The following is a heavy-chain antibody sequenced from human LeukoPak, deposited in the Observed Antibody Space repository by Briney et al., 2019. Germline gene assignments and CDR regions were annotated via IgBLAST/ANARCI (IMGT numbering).Heavy chain of an antibody. V-gene: IGHV1-69*04. J-gene: IGHJ2*01. D-gene: IGHD1-1*01. CDR1: GGTFSSYA. CDR2: IIPIFGIA. CDR3: ARMGGSVTSSCYFDL. Sequence: SVTLSCTASGGTFSSYAISWVRQAPGQGLEWMGRIIPIFGIANYARKFQGRVTITADKSTSTTYLELSSLRSEDTAVYFCARMGGSVTSSCYFDLWSRGSLLTVPS.